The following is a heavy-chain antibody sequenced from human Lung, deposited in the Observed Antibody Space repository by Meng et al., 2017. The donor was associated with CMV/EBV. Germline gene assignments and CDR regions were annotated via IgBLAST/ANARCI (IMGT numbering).Heavy chain of an antibody. Sequence: LXCTVSGGSISSSSYYWGWIRQPPGKGLEWIGSIYYSGSTYYNPSLKSRVTISVDTSKNQFSLKLSSVTAADTAVYYCARQGSVYYYDSSGQSPDDXGQGXLVTVSS. CDR1: GGSISSSSYY. CDR3: ARQGSVYYYDSSGQSPDD. V-gene: IGHV4-39*01. CDR2: IYYSGST. D-gene: IGHD3-22*01. J-gene: IGHJ4*02.